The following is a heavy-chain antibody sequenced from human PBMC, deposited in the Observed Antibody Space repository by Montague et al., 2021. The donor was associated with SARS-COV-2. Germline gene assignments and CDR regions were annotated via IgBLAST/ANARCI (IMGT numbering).Heavy chain of an antibody. J-gene: IGHJ4*02. V-gene: IGHV6-1*01. CDR1: GDSDSSNIAT. Sequence: CAISGDSDSSNIATWNWNKQSPSRGLEWLGGTYYRSKWYNDYAESVKSRITIDPDTSKHQFSLHLNSVTPEDTAVYYCARIPVGSKYYFDFWGQRTLVTVSS. CDR2: TYYRSKWYN. CDR3: ARIPVGSKYYFDF. D-gene: IGHD2-2*01.